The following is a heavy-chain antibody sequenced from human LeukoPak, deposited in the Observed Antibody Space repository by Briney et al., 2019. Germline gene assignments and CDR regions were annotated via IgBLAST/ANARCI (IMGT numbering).Heavy chain of an antibody. CDR2: IKSKTDGGTT. Sequence: GGSLRLSCAASGFTFSNYAMSWVRQAPGKGLEWVGRIKSKTDGGTTDYAAPVKGRFTISRDDSKNTLYLQMNSLKTEDTAVYYCTTIVGATIEIDYWGQGTLVTVSS. CDR3: TTIVGATIEIDY. D-gene: IGHD1-26*01. J-gene: IGHJ4*02. V-gene: IGHV3-15*01. CDR1: GFTFSNYA.